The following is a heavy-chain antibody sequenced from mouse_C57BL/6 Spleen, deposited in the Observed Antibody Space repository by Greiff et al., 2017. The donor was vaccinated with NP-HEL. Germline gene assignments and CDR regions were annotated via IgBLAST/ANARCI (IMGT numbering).Heavy chain of an antibody. CDR3: ARRGMITTLLDY. CDR2: IHPNSGST. Sequence: QVQLKQPGAELVKPGASVKLSCKASGYTFTSYWMHWVKQRPGQGLEWIGMIHPNSGSTNYNEKFKSKATLTVDKSSSTAYMQLSSLTSEDSSVYDCARRGMITTLLDYWGQGTTLTVSS. CDR1: GYTFTSYW. J-gene: IGHJ2*01. D-gene: IGHD2-4*01. V-gene: IGHV1-64*01.